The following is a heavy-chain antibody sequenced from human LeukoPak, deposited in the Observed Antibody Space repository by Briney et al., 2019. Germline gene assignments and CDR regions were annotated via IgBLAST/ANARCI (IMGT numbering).Heavy chain of an antibody. Sequence: KPSETLSLTCAVSGYSISSGYYWGWIRQSPGKGLEWIGSIYHSGSTYYNPSLKSRVTISVDTSKNQFSPKLSSVTAADTAVYYCARPGIAVAGGFDYWGQGTLVTVSS. J-gene: IGHJ4*02. CDR1: GYSISSGYY. V-gene: IGHV4-38-2*01. CDR2: IYHSGST. CDR3: ARPGIAVAGGFDY. D-gene: IGHD6-19*01.